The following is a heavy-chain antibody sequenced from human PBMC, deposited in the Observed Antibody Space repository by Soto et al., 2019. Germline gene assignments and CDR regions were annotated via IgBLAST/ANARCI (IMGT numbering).Heavy chain of an antibody. V-gene: IGHV3-73*01. CDR1: GFTFSGSA. Sequence: PGGSLRLSCAASGFTFSGSAMHWVRQASGKGLEWVGRIRSKADSYATAYAASVKGRFSISRDDSKNMAFLQMNSLKTEDTAVYYCTRHVGSSSLYYYYYGMDVWGQGTTVTVS. D-gene: IGHD6-6*01. J-gene: IGHJ6*02. CDR3: TRHVGSSSLYYYYYGMDV. CDR2: IRSKADSYAT.